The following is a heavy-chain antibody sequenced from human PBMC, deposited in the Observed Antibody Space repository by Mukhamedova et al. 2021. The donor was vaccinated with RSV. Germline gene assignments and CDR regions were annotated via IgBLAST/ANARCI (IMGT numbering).Heavy chain of an antibody. CDR2: IKQDGSEK. V-gene: IGHV3-7*01. CDR3: ARRRTTGTAGYMDV. D-gene: IGHD1-1*01. J-gene: IGHJ6*03. Sequence: GRQAPGKGLEWVANIKQDGSEKYYVDSVKGRFTISRDNAKNSLYVQMNSLRAEDTAVYYCARRRTTGTAGYMDVWGRGTTVTVSS.